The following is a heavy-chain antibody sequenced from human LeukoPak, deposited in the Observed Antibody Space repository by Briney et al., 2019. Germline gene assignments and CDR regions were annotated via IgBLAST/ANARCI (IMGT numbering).Heavy chain of an antibody. J-gene: IGHJ4*02. Sequence: GASVKVSCKASGYTFTGYYMHWVRQAPGQGLKWMGRINPNSGGTNYAQRFQGRVTMTRDTSISTAYMELSRLRSDDTAVYYCARARHYYDSSGYFPYWGQGTLVTVSS. D-gene: IGHD3-22*01. CDR2: INPNSGGT. CDR1: GYTFTGYY. V-gene: IGHV1-2*06. CDR3: ARARHYYDSSGYFPY.